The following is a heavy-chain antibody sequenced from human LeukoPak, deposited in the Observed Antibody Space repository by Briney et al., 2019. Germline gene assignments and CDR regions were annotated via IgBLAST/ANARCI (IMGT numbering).Heavy chain of an antibody. Sequence: ASVKVSCKASGYTFTSYYMHWVRQAPGQGLEWMGIINPSGGTTNYAQKFQGRVTMTRDMPTSTVYMELSSLRSEDTAVYYCARDQVSVGATWGYWYFDHWGRGTLVIVSS. J-gene: IGHJ2*01. CDR3: ARDQVSVGATWGYWYFDH. CDR1: GYTFTSYY. D-gene: IGHD1-26*01. V-gene: IGHV1-46*01. CDR2: INPSGGTT.